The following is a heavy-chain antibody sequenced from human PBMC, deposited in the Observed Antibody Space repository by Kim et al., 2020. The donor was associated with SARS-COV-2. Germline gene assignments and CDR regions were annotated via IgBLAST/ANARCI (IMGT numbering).Heavy chain of an antibody. Sequence: ASVKVSCKASGYTFTGYYMHWVRQAPGQGLEWMGWINPNSGGTNYAQKFQGRVTMTRDTPISTAYMELSRVRSDDTAVDYCARGASITLIVVVYSWFDPWGQGTLFTVSS. V-gene: IGHV1-2*02. CDR2: INPNSGGT. CDR1: GYTFTGYY. J-gene: IGHJ5*02. CDR3: ARGASITLIVVVYSWFDP. D-gene: IGHD3-22*01.